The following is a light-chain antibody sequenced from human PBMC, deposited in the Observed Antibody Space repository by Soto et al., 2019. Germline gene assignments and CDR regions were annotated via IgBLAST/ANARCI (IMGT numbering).Light chain of an antibody. CDR2: QVS. CDR1: QSLVYSDGTTY. Sequence: DVVMIQSPPSLPVTLGQPASISCRSSQSLVYSDGTTYLNWLQQRPGQSPRRLIYQVSNRDPGGXAXHSGSGSGTDFPLKISRVEAEDVGVYYCMQGTHWPITFGGGTKVEIK. CDR3: MQGTHWPIT. V-gene: IGKV2-30*01. J-gene: IGKJ4*01.